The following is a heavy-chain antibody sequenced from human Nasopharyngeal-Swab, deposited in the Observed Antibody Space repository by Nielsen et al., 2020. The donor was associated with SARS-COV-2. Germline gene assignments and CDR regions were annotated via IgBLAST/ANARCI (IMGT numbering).Heavy chain of an antibody. Sequence: GESLKISCTASGFTFSTYAISWVRQAPGKGLEWVSGIGGSGRSTYYADSVKGRFTISRDNSKNTLYLRMNSLRAEDTAVYYCAKDGSSSPTYWGQGTLVTVSS. CDR1: GFTFSTYA. CDR2: IGGSGRST. D-gene: IGHD6-13*01. V-gene: IGHV3-23*01. J-gene: IGHJ4*02. CDR3: AKDGSSSPTY.